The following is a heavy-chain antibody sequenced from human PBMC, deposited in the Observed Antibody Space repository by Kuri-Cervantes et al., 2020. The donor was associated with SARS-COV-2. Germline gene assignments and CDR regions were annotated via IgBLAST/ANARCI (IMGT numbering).Heavy chain of an antibody. CDR1: GFAFSRFA. Sequence: GESLKISCAASGFAFSRFAMNWVRQAPGKGLEWVSSISSDNHHIFYGDSMKGRFTISRNNARNSLYLQMNSLRAEDTAMYYCVKDRDGDTGRVFDTFDKWGQGTMVTVSS. CDR2: ISSDNHHI. J-gene: IGHJ3*02. D-gene: IGHD3-10*01. CDR3: VKDRDGDTGRVFDTFDK. V-gene: IGHV3-21*06.